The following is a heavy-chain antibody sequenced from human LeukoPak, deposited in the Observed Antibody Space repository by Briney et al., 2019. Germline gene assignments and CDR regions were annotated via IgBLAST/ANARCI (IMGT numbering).Heavy chain of an antibody. CDR1: GFTFSASA. D-gene: IGHD5-18*01. V-gene: IGHV3-73*01. CDR3: ASTWIQLWFDY. CDR2: IRSKTNSYAT. Sequence: GGSLKLSCAASGFTFSASAMHWVRQASGKGLEWVGRIRSKTNSYATEYAASVKGRFTISRDDSKNTAYLQMDSLRTEDTAVYYCASTWIQLWFDYWGQGTLVTVSS. J-gene: IGHJ4*02.